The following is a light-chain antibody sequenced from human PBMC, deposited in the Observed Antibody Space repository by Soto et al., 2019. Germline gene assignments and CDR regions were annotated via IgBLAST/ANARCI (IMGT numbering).Light chain of an antibody. J-gene: IGKJ5*01. V-gene: IGKV1-5*01. Sequence: DIQMTQSPSTLSSSVVERVTITCRASQSISSWLAWYQQKPGKAPKLLIYDASSLESGVPSRFSGSGSGTEFTLTISSLQPDDFATYYCQQYNSYSITFGQGTRLEIK. CDR1: QSISSW. CDR3: QQYNSYSIT. CDR2: DAS.